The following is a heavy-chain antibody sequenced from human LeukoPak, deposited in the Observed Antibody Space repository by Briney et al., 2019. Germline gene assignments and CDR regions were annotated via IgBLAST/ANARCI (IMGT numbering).Heavy chain of an antibody. CDR3: TTGAEDYCSSTSCYLDY. CDR1: GFTFSNAW. J-gene: IGHJ4*02. Sequence: GGSLRLSCAASGFTFSNAWMSWVRQAPGKGLEWVGRIKSKTDGGTTDYAAPVKGRFTISRDDSKNTLYLQMNSLKIEDTAVYYCTTGAEDYCSSTSCYLDYWGQGTLVTVSS. D-gene: IGHD2-2*01. V-gene: IGHV3-15*01. CDR2: IKSKTDGGTT.